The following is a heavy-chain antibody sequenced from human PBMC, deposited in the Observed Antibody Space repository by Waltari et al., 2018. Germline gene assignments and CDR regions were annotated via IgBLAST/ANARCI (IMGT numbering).Heavy chain of an antibody. CDR1: GFTFSSYA. V-gene: IGHV3-30-3*01. D-gene: IGHD3-9*01. J-gene: IGHJ4*02. CDR3: ARTPYYDILTGYSYFDY. Sequence: QVQLLESGGGVVQPGRSLRLSCAASGFTFSSYAMHWVRQAPGKGLEWVAVISYDGSNKYYADSVKGRFTISRDNSKNTLYLQMNSLRAEDTAVYYCARTPYYDILTGYSYFDYWGQGTLVTVSS. CDR2: ISYDGSNK.